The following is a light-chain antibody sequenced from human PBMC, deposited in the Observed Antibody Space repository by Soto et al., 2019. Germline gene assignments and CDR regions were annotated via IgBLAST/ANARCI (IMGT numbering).Light chain of an antibody. J-gene: IGLJ2*01. V-gene: IGLV2-14*01. Sequence: QSPLTQPASVSGSPGQSITISCTGTSSDVGGYNYVSWFQQSPGKAPKVMIYEVTNRPSGVSNRFSGSKSGNTASLTISGLQAEDEADYYCSSYTSSNTLIFGGGTKLTVL. CDR3: SSYTSSNTLI. CDR2: EVT. CDR1: SSDVGGYNY.